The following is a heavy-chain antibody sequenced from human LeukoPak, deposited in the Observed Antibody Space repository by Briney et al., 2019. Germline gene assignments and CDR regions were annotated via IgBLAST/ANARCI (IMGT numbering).Heavy chain of an antibody. CDR2: ISAYNGNT. V-gene: IGHV1-18*01. D-gene: IGHD3-3*01. CDR3: ARGALLNYDFWSGSLLHYYYYYMDV. Sequence: ASVKVSCKASGYTFTSYGISWVRQAPGQGLEWMGWISAYNGNTNYAQKLQGRVTMTTDTSTSTAYMELRNLRSDDTAVYYCARGALLNYDFWSGSLLHYYYYYMDVWGKGTTVTVSS. CDR1: GYTFTSYG. J-gene: IGHJ6*03.